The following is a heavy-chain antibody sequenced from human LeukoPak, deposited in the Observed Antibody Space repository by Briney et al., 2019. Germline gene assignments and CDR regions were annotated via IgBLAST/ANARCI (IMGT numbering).Heavy chain of an antibody. CDR3: ARDTYYDILTGYGRDY. V-gene: IGHV3-48*03. D-gene: IGHD3-9*01. CDR1: GYTFSSYE. Sequence: GGSLRLSCAASGYTFSSYEMNWVRPAPGKGLVWVSYISSSGSTIYYADSVKGRFTISRDNAKNSLYLQMNSLRAEDTAVYYCARDTYYDILTGYGRDYWGQGTLVTVSS. J-gene: IGHJ4*02. CDR2: ISSSGSTI.